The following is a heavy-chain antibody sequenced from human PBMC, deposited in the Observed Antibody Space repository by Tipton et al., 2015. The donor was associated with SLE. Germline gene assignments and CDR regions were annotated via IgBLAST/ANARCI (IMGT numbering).Heavy chain of an antibody. D-gene: IGHD6-19*01. Sequence: TLSLTCAVYGGSFSGYYWSWIRQPPGKGLEWIGEINHRGSTNYNPSLKSRVTISVDTSKNQFSLKLTSVTAADTAVYYCAKTYSSGWTGNWFDPWGQGTLVTVSS. CDR1: GGSFSGYY. V-gene: IGHV4-34*01. CDR2: INHRGST. CDR3: AKTYSSGWTGNWFDP. J-gene: IGHJ5*02.